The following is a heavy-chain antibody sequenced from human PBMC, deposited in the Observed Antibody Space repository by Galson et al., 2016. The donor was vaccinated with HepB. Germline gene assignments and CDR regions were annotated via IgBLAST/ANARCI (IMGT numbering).Heavy chain of an antibody. CDR1: GGTFSNFA. V-gene: IGHV1-69*06. D-gene: IGHD2-15*01. CDR3: AREGGRLGFCTGVSCFNWFDT. Sequence: SVKVSCKASGGTFSNFAISWLRQAPGQGLEWMGGIIPLFGATNYAQKFQGRVTITADKSTTTVYMDLSSLRSEDTAVYYCAREGGRLGFCTGVSCFNWFDTWGQGTLVTVSS. CDR2: IIPLFGAT. J-gene: IGHJ5*02.